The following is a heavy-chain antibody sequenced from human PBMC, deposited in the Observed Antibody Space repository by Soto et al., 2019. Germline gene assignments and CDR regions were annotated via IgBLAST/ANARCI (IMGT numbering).Heavy chain of an antibody. CDR2: ISAYNGNT. J-gene: IGHJ6*03. CDR3: ARDYDILTGYNYYYYMDV. Sequence: QVQLVQSGAEVKKPGASVKVSCKASGYTFTSYGISWVRQAPGQGLEWMGWISAYNGNTNYAQKLQGRVTMNTDTSTSTAYMELRSLRSDDTAVYYCARDYDILTGYNYYYYMDVWGKGTTVTVSS. V-gene: IGHV1-18*01. CDR1: GYTFTSYG. D-gene: IGHD3-9*01.